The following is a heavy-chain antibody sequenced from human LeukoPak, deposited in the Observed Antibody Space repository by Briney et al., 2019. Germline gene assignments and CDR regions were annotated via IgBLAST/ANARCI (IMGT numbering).Heavy chain of an antibody. V-gene: IGHV3-21*01. J-gene: IGHJ4*02. CDR3: AREESNEFGEQYLDY. CDR2: ISSSSSYI. Sequence: GGSLRLSCAASGFTFSSYSMNWVRQAPGKGLEWVSSISSSSSYIYYADSVKGRFTISRDNAKNSLYLQMNSLRAEDTAVYYCAREESNEFGEQYLDYWGQGTLVTVSS. CDR1: GFTFSSYS. D-gene: IGHD3-10*01.